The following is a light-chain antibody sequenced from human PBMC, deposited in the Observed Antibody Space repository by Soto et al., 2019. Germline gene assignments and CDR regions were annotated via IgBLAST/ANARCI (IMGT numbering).Light chain of an antibody. J-gene: IGLJ1*01. CDR1: SSDVVAYNY. CDR2: EVS. V-gene: IGLV2-11*01. Sequence: QSALTQPRSVSGSPGQSVTISCTGTSSDVVAYNYVSWYQQHPGKAPKLIIYEVSKRPSGVPDRFSGSKSGNTASLTVSGLQAEDEADYYCTSYAGTYSFFYVFGTGTKVTVL. CDR3: TSYAGTYSFFYV.